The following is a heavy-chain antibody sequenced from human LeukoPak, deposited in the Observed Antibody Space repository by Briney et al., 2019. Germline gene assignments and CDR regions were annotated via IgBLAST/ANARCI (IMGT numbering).Heavy chain of an antibody. CDR3: ARIPEY. CDR1: GFNFSSYA. V-gene: IGHV3-64*01. CDR2: ISRNGGDT. Sequence: GGSLRLSCTASGFNFSSYAMHWVRQGPGKGLEFVSAISRNGGDTSYGNSVRGRFIIFRDNSKNTVYLQMGSLRSEDAGVYYCARIPEYWGQGTLVAVSS. J-gene: IGHJ4*02.